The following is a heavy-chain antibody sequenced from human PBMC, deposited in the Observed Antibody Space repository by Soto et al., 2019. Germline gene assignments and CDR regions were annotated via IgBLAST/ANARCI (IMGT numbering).Heavy chain of an antibody. J-gene: IGHJ6*02. Sequence: QVQLVQSGAEVKKPGASVKVSCKASGYTFTGYYMHWVRQAPGQGLEWMGWINPNSGGTNNAQKVQVRVTRTSNTSISTADRDLSRLRSDDTAVYYCARASGIAVAGSPHYGMDVGGQGTTVPVSS. CDR1: GYTFTGYY. D-gene: IGHD6-19*01. CDR2: INPNSGGT. V-gene: IGHV1-2*02. CDR3: ARASGIAVAGSPHYGMDV.